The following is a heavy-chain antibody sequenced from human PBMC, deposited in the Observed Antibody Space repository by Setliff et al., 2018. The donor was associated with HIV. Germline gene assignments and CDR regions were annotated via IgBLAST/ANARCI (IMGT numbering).Heavy chain of an antibody. Sequence: KPSETLSLTCAVYGGSFSDYYWTWIRQSPGKGLEWIGEINHTGSSYYNPSLNDRATISLDTSKNQFSLRLRSVTAADTAVYYCARVSCSSWYSIPRYYYYSMDVWGNGTTVTVSS. V-gene: IGHV4-34*01. CDR2: INHTGSS. D-gene: IGHD6-13*01. CDR1: GGSFSDYY. CDR3: ARVSCSSWYSIPRYYYYSMDV. J-gene: IGHJ6*03.